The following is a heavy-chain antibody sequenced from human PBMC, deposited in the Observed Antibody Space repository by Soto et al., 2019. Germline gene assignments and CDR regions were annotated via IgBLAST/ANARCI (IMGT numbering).Heavy chain of an antibody. V-gene: IGHV3-30*18. CDR1: GFTFSSYG. Sequence: QVQLVESGGGVVQPGRSLRLSCVASGFTFSSYGMHWVRQAPGKGLEWVAVISYDGSNKYYADSVKGRFTISRDNSKNTLYLQMNSLRAEDTAVYYCAKGNRYDFWSGYSEGYYGMDVWGQGTTVTVSS. CDR2: ISYDGSNK. D-gene: IGHD3-3*01. J-gene: IGHJ6*02. CDR3: AKGNRYDFWSGYSEGYYGMDV.